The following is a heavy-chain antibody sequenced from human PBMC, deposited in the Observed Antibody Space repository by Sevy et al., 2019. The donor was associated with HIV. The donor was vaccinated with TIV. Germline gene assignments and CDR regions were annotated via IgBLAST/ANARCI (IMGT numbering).Heavy chain of an antibody. Sequence: GGSLRLSCAASGFTFSSYPMHWVRQAPGKGLEWVSSISGLSNYIYYADSVKGRFRISRDNTKNSVYLQMDSLRGDDTAGFYGARAVPATDAFDIWGQGTLVTVSS. CDR2: ISGLSNYI. D-gene: IGHD6-19*01. V-gene: IGHV3-21*01. CDR3: ARAVPATDAFDI. CDR1: GFTFSSYP. J-gene: IGHJ3*02.